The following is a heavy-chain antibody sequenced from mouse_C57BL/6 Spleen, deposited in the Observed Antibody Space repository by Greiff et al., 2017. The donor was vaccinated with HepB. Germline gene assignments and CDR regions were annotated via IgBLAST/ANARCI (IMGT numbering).Heavy chain of an antibody. Sequence: VQLQQPGAELVMPGASVKLSCKASGYTFTSYWMHWVKQRPGQGLEWIGEIDPSDSYTNYNQKFKGKSTLTVDKSSSTAYMQLSSLTSEDSAVYYGARGTNWGNYFDYWGQGTTLTVSS. CDR2: IDPSDSYT. J-gene: IGHJ2*01. CDR3: ARGTNWGNYFDY. D-gene: IGHD4-1*02. CDR1: GYTFTSYW. V-gene: IGHV1-69*01.